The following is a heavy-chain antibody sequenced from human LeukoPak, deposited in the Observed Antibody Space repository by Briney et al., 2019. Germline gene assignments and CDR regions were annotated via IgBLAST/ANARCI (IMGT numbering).Heavy chain of an antibody. V-gene: IGHV3-23*01. CDR1: GFTFSRYA. J-gene: IGHJ4*02. Sequence: GGSLRLSCAASGFTFSRYAMSWVRQAPGKGLEWVSAISGSGGSTYYADSVKGRFTISRDNSKNTLYLRMNSLRAEDTAVYYCANPSYSSGWYYFDYWGQGTLVTVSS. CDR3: ANPSYSSGWYYFDY. D-gene: IGHD6-19*01. CDR2: ISGSGGST.